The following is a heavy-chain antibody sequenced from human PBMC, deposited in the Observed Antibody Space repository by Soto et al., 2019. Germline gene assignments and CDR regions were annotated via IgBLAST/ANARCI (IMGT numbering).Heavy chain of an antibody. V-gene: IGHV3-23*01. CDR3: AKGGTYYYDSSGYGSAFDI. D-gene: IGHD3-22*01. CDR2: ISGSGGST. J-gene: IGHJ3*02. Sequence: PGGSLRLSCAASGFTFSSSAMSWVRQAPGKGLEWVSAISGSGGSTYYADSVKGRFTISRDNSKNTLYLQMNSLRAEDTAVYYCAKGGTYYYDSSGYGSAFDIWGQGTMVTVSS. CDR1: GFTFSSSA.